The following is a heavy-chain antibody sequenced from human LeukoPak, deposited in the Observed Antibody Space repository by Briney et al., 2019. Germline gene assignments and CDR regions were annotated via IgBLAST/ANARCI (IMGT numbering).Heavy chain of an antibody. V-gene: IGHV3-23*01. CDR1: GFTFISYA. CDR2: ISGSGGST. D-gene: IGHD2-2*01. CDR3: AKDGETYCSSTSCKPDY. J-gene: IGHJ4*02. Sequence: PGGSLRLSCAASGFTFISYAMSWVRQAPGKGLEWVSAISGSGGSTYYADSVKGRFTISRDNSKNTLYLQMNSLRAEDTAVYYCAKDGETYCSSTSCKPDYWGQGTLVTVSS.